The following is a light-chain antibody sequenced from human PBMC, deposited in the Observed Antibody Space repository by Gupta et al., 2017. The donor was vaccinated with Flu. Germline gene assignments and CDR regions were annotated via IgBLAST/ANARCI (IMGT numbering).Light chain of an antibody. CDR1: QRISNW. CDR3: QPYNGT. J-gene: IGKJ1*01. Sequence: DIQMTQSPSTLSASVGDRVTSTCRASQRISNWLAWYQQKPGKAPNLLSYKATSLESGVPSRVRGRASGTEFTRIISRMETDDSEHKNSQPYNGTFGQGTKVEI. V-gene: IGKV1-5*03. CDR2: KAT.